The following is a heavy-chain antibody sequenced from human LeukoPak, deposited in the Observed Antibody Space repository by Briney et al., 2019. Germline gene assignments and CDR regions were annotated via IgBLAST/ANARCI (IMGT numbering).Heavy chain of an antibody. CDR2: INPSGGST. Sequence: ASVKVSCKASGYTFTSYYMHWVRQAPGQGLEWMGIINPSGGSTSYAQKFQGRVTMTRDTSTSTVYMELSSLRSEDTAVYYCARGSGIVATIIQLYDYWGQGTPVTVSS. CDR3: ARGSGIVATIIQLYDY. D-gene: IGHD5-12*01. V-gene: IGHV1-46*01. CDR1: GYTFTSYY. J-gene: IGHJ4*02.